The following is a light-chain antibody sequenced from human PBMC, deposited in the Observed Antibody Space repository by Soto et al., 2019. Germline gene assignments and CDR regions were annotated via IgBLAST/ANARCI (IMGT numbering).Light chain of an antibody. CDR1: QSVLYSSNNKNY. J-gene: IGKJ5*01. CDR3: QQYYSTPIT. V-gene: IGKV4-1*01. Sequence: DIVMTQSPDSLAVSLGERATINCKSSQSVLYSSNNKNYLAWHQQKPGQSPKLLIYWASTRESGAPDRFSGSGSGTDFTLTISSLQAEDVAVYYCQQYYSTPITFGQGTRLEIK. CDR2: WAS.